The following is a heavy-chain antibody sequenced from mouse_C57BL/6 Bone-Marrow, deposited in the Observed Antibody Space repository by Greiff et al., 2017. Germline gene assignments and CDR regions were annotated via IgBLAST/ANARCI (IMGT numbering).Heavy chain of an antibody. CDR1: GYTFTDYY. J-gene: IGHJ4*01. D-gene: IGHD2-2*01. V-gene: IGHV1-76*01. Sequence: VQLQQSGAELVRPGASVKLSCKASGYTFTDYYINWVKQRPGQGLEWIARIYPGSGNTYYNEKFKGKATLTAEKSSSTAYMQLSSLTSEDSAVYFCARFGYDVEAMDYWGQGTSVTVSS. CDR2: IYPGSGNT. CDR3: ARFGYDVEAMDY.